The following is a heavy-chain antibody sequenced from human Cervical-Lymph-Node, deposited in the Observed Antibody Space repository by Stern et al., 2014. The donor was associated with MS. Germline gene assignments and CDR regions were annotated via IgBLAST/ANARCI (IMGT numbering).Heavy chain of an antibody. J-gene: IGHJ5*02. D-gene: IGHD3-10*01. CDR3: ARSGLGGAVGS. CDR1: GYDFTRYD. CDR2: LVPGVGST. V-gene: IGHV1-46*04. Sequence: VQLVESGAEVKKPGASVKVSCKTSGYDFTRYDIHWVRQAPGKGLAWMGLLVPGVGSTTYAPMWQGRVSMTRDTSATTVYLEMRRLRSEDTAVYYCARSGLGGAVGSWGQGTLVTVSA.